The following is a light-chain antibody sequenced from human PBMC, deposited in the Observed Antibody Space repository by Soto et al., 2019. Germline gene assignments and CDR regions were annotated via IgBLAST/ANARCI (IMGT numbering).Light chain of an antibody. V-gene: IGKV3-20*01. J-gene: IGKJ1*01. Sequence: EIVLSNPPDTLSWSPGERSTLSCRASQSVSSSYLAWYQQKPGQAPRLLIYGASSRATGIPDRFSGSGSGTDFTLTISRLEPEDFAVDYGQQYGNSPSTFGQGTKVDI. CDR3: QQYGNSPST. CDR1: QSVSSSY. CDR2: GAS.